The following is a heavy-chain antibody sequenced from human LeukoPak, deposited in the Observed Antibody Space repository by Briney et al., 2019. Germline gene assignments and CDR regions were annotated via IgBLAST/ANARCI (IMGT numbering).Heavy chain of an antibody. Sequence: SVKVSCKASGGTFSSYAISWVRQAPGQGLEWMGGIIPIFGTANYAQKFQGRVTITTDESTSTAYMELSSLRSEDTAVYYCARARNNPTVTTRLGYYYYYMDVWAKGPRSPSP. J-gene: IGHJ6*03. CDR3: ARARNNPTVTTRLGYYYYYMDV. CDR2: IIPIFGTA. CDR1: GGTFSSYA. D-gene: IGHD4-17*01. V-gene: IGHV1-69*05.